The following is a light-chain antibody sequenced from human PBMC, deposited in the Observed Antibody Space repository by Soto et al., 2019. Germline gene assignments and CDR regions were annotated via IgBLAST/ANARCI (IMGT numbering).Light chain of an antibody. CDR1: SSDVGSYNH. CDR2: NVN. V-gene: IGLV2-14*01. J-gene: IGLJ1*01. CDR3: SSFTSSTTYV. Sequence: QSALTQSASVSGSPGQSITISCTGTSSDVGSYNHVSWYQQHPGEVPKLIIFNVNDRPSGASNRFSGSKSGNTASLTISGLQAEDEADYYCSSFTSSTTYVFGTGTKVTVL.